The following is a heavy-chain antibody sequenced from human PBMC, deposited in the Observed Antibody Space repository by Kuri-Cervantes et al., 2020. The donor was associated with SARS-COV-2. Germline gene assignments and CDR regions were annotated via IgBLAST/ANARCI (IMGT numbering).Heavy chain of an antibody. D-gene: IGHD2-8*01. V-gene: IGHV3-15*07. CDR3: VQSRFCTNGVCHGGNYYYGLDV. Sequence: GGSLRLSCAASGFTFNNAWMDWVRQAPGKGLEWVGRIKAKIDGGTTDYVAPVKDRLTISRDDSKNMLYQQMNNLKIEDTAVYYCVQSRFCTNGVCHGGNYYYGLDVWGQGTTVTVSS. CDR2: IKAKIDGGTT. J-gene: IGHJ6*02. CDR1: GFTFNNAW.